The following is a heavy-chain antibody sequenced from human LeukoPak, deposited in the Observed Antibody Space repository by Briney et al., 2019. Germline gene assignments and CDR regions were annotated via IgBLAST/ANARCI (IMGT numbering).Heavy chain of an antibody. J-gene: IGHJ4*02. CDR2: ICPDGTVT. CDR1: GFTFSTYC. V-gene: IGHV3-74*01. CDR3: VRDFRSADY. Sequence: GGSLRLSCAASGFTFSTYCMHWVRQAPGEGPMWVSRICPDGTVTNYADSVKARFIISRDNARNTVYLQMNSLRVEDTAVYYCVRDFRSADYWGQGTLVTVSS.